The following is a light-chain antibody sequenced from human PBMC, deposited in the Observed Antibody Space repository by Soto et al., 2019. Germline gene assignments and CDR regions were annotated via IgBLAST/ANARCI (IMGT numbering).Light chain of an antibody. J-gene: IGKJ1*01. CDR2: AAS. CDR3: QQSYSTPWT. Sequence: DIKMTQSPSSLSASVGDRVTITCRASQSISSYLNWYQEKPGKAPKLLIYAASTLQSGVPSRFGGSGSGTDFTLTISSLQPEDFATYYCQQSYSTPWTFGQGTKVDIK. V-gene: IGKV1-39*01. CDR1: QSISSY.